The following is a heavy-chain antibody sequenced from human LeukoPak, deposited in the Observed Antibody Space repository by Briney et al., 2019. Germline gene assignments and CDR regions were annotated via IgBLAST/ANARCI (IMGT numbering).Heavy chain of an antibody. CDR3: ARAGTTVTGGDAFDI. D-gene: IGHD1-1*01. J-gene: IGHJ3*02. CDR2: ISPSSGNT. V-gene: IGHV1-18*01. Sequence: ASVKVSCKASGYTFISFGISGVRQAPGQGLEWMGWISPSSGNTNYAQKSQDRLTMSTDTSTGIAYMHLRSLRSDDTAVYYCARAGTTVTGGDAFDIWGQGTMVTVSS. CDR1: GYTFISFG.